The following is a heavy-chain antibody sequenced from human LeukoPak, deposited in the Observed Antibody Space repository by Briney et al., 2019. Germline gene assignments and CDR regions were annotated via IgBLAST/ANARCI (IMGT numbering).Heavy chain of an antibody. Sequence: GGSLRLSCAASGFTFSDYSMNWVRQAPGKGLEWVSSISSSSSYIYYADSVKGRFTISRDNAKNLVYLQMNSLRGEDTAVYYCARGDYSSGSSRDAFDIWGQGTMVTVSS. V-gene: IGHV3-21*06. CDR3: ARGDYSSGSSRDAFDI. D-gene: IGHD3-10*01. CDR1: GFTFSDYS. CDR2: ISSSSSYI. J-gene: IGHJ3*02.